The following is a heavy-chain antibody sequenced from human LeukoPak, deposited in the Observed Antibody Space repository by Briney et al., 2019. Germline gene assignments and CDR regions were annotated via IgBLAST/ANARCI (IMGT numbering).Heavy chain of an antibody. Sequence: GASVKVSCKSSGNTFTSYYMHWVRQAPGQGLEWMGIINPSGGSTSYAQKFRGRVTMTRDTSTSTVYMELSSLRSEDTAVYYCARDAVGAKNWFDPWGQGTLVTVSS. D-gene: IGHD1-26*01. CDR2: INPSGGST. V-gene: IGHV1-46*01. CDR3: ARDAVGAKNWFDP. J-gene: IGHJ5*02. CDR1: GNTFTSYY.